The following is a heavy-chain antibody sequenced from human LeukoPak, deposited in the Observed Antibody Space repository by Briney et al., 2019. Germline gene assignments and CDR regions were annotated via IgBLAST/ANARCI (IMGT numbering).Heavy chain of an antibody. J-gene: IGHJ5*02. CDR3: AREARGYCSSTSCYRPHNWFDP. CDR1: GYTFTGYY. CDR2: ISPNSGGT. Sequence: ASVKVSCKASGYTFTGYYMHWVRQAPGQGLEWMGWISPNSGGTNYAQKFQGRVTMTRDTSISTAYMELSRLRSDDTAVYYCAREARGYCSSTSCYRPHNWFDPWGQGTLVTVSS. V-gene: IGHV1-2*02. D-gene: IGHD2-2*02.